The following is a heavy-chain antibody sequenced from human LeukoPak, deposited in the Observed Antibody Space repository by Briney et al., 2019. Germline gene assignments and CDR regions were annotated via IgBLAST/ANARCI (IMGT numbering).Heavy chain of an antibody. Sequence: ASVKVSCKASGYTFTGYYMHWVRQAPGQGLEWMGWINPNSGGTNYAQKFQGRVTMTRDTSINTAYMDLRRLTSDDTAIYYCTTRGGDTLMRTEAFDYWGLGTLVTVSS. V-gene: IGHV1-2*02. CDR2: INPNSGGT. CDR3: TTRGGDTLMRTEAFDY. CDR1: GYTFTGYY. D-gene: IGHD3-16*01. J-gene: IGHJ4*02.